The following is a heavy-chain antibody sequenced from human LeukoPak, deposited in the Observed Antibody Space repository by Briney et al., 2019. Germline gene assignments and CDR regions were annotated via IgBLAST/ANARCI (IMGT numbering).Heavy chain of an antibody. CDR1: GFTFSSYA. V-gene: IGHV3-23*01. CDR2: ISGSGGST. J-gene: IGHJ4*02. Sequence: GRSLRLSCAASGFTFSSYAMSWVRQAPGKGLEWVSAISGSGGSTYYADSVKGRFTISRDNSKNTLYLQMNSLRAEDTAVYYCANGPYCSGGSCYPADYWGQGTLVTVSS. CDR3: ANGPYCSGGSCYPADY. D-gene: IGHD2-15*01.